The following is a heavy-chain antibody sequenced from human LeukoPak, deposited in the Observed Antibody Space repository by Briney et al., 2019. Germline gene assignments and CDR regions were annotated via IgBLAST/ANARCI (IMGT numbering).Heavy chain of an antibody. D-gene: IGHD1-14*01. J-gene: IGHJ4*02. CDR2: IYYSGST. CDR1: GGSISSYY. CDR3: ARGEWNHYWDY. Sequence: KPSETLSLTCTVSGGSISSYYWSWIRQPPGKGLEWIGYIYYSGSTNYNPSLKSRVTISADTSKNQFSLNLSSVTAADTAVYYCARGEWNHYWDYWGQGTLVTVSS. V-gene: IGHV4-59*01.